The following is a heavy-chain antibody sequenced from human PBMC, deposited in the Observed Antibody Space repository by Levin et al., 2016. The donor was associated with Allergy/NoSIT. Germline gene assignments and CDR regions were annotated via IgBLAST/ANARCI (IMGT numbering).Heavy chain of an antibody. V-gene: IGHV1-2*04. D-gene: IGHD2-2*01. CDR3: ARDGVGPAAPYNWFDP. Sequence: ASVKVSCKASGGTFSSYAISWVRQAPGQGLEWMGWINPNGGGTNYAQRFQGWVTMTRDTSISTAYMELSRLKSDDTAVYYCARDGVGPAAPYNWFDPWGQGTLVTVSS. CDR1: GGTFSSYA. J-gene: IGHJ5*02. CDR2: INPNGGGT.